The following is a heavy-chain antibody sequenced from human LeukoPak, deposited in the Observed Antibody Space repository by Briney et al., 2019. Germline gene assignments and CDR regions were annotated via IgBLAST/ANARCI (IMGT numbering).Heavy chain of an antibody. D-gene: IGHD1-7*01. CDR1: GDSISNFY. CDR2: ISYSGST. CDR3: ARGLNLYNWNYFAGV. J-gene: IGHJ4*02. Sequence: PSETLSLTCTVSGDSISNFYWSWIRQPPGKGLEWIGYISYSGSTNYNPSLKSRVTISVDTSKNQFSLKLTSVTAADTAVYYCARGLNLYNWNYFAGVWGQGTLDSVSS. V-gene: IGHV4-59*01.